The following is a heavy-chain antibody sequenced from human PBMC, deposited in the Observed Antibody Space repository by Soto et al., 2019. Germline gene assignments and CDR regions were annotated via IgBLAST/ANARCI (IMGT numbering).Heavy chain of an antibody. CDR2: IYYSGST. Sequence: SETLSLTCTVSGGSISSGGYYWSWIRQHPRKGLEWIGYIYYSGSTYYNPSLKSRVTISVDTSKNQFSLKLSSVTAADTAVYYCASGYCSGSSCYLRAFYFWFDPWGQGTLVTVSS. D-gene: IGHD2-15*01. CDR3: ASGYCSGSSCYLRAFYFWFDP. V-gene: IGHV4-31*03. J-gene: IGHJ5*02. CDR1: GGSISSGGYY.